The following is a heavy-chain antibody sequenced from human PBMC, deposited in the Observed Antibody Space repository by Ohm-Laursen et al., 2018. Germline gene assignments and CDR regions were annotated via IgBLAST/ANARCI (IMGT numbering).Heavy chain of an antibody. CDR1: GYTLTELS. Sequence: ASVKVSCKVSGYTLTELSMHWVRKAPGKRLEWMGGFNPEDGVTIYSPKFQGRVTMTEDTSTDTAYVELSSLRSEDTAVYYCATAYRSGWYYFDSGGQGTLVTVSS. CDR3: ATAYRSGWYYFDS. D-gene: IGHD6-19*01. V-gene: IGHV1-24*01. CDR2: FNPEDGVT. J-gene: IGHJ4*02.